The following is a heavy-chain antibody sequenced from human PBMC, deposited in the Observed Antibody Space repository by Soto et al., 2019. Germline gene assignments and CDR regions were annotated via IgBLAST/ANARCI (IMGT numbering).Heavy chain of an antibody. J-gene: IGHJ5*02. CDR2: IYYSGST. V-gene: IGHV4-59*01. CDR1: GGSISSYY. Sequence: SETLSLTCTGSGGSISSYYWSWIRQPPGKGLEWIGYIYYSGSTNYNPSLKSRVTISVDTSKNQFSLKLSSVTAADAAVYYCARDRWFDPWGQGTLVTVSS. CDR3: ARDRWFDP.